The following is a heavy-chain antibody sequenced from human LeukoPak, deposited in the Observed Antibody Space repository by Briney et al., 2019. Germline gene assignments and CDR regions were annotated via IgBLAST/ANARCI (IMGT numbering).Heavy chain of an antibody. Sequence: GSLRLSCAASGFTFSSYGTHWVRQAPGKGLEWVAVIWYDGSNKYYADSVKGRFTISRDNSKNTLYLQMNSLRAEDTAVYYCARDRAAAGMYYYYGMDVWGKGTTVTVSS. CDR3: ARDRAAAGMYYYYGMDV. CDR1: GFTFSSYG. CDR2: IWYDGSNK. J-gene: IGHJ6*04. D-gene: IGHD6-13*01. V-gene: IGHV3-33*01.